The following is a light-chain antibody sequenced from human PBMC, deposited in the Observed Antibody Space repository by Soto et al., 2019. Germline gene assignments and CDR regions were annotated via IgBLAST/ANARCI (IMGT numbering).Light chain of an antibody. CDR3: AAWDDSLTVV. V-gene: IGLV1-44*01. J-gene: IGLJ2*01. CDR1: SSNIGSNT. CDR2: SNN. Sequence: QSVLTQPHSASGTPGQRVTISCSGSSSNIGSNTVNWYQQLPGTAPKLLIYSNNQRPSGVPDRFSGSKSGTSASLAIIGLQSEDEADYYCAAWDDSLTVVFGGGTTLTVL.